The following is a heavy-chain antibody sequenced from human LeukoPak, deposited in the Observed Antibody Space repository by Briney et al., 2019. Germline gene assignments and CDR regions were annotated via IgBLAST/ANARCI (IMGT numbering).Heavy chain of an antibody. J-gene: IGHJ5*02. CDR1: GGSISSSSYY. V-gene: IGHV4-39*01. Sequence: SETLSLTCTVSGGSISSSSYYWGWIRQSPGKGLEWIGSIYYSGSTYYNPSLKSRVTISVDTSKNQFSLKLSSVTAADTAGYYCARLLGDGVGYNWFDPWGQGTLVTVSS. D-gene: IGHD3-3*01. CDR2: IYYSGST. CDR3: ARLLGDGVGYNWFDP.